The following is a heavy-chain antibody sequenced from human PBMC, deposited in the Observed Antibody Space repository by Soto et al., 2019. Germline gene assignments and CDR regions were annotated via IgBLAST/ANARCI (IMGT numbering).Heavy chain of an antibody. J-gene: IGHJ4*02. CDR1: GYTFISYY. Sequence: QVQLVQSGAEVKKPGASVKVSCRTSGYTFISYYIHWVRQAPGQGLEWMGLINPTDAYTDYAQKFQGRITLNRDTSTSIDYMELSSLRSEDTAIYYCARDHVDTPMTNFDYWGQGTLVTVSS. D-gene: IGHD5-18*01. CDR2: INPTDAYT. V-gene: IGHV1-46*01. CDR3: ARDHVDTPMTNFDY.